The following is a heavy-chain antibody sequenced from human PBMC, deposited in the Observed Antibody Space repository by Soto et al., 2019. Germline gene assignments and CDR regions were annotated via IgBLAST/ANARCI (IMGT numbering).Heavy chain of an antibody. CDR1: GFSLSTRGVG. V-gene: IGHV2-5*02. CDR2: IYWDDDK. D-gene: IGHD2-2*01. Sequence: QITLKESGPTLVNPTQTLTLTCSFSGFSLSTRGVGVGWIRQPPGKALEWLALIYWDDDKRYSPSLKNRLTIAKDTSKNRVVLTMTNMDPVDAATYYCALMLSITSPLAEYFLHWGQGTRVTVSS. CDR3: ALMLSITSPLAEYFLH. J-gene: IGHJ1*01.